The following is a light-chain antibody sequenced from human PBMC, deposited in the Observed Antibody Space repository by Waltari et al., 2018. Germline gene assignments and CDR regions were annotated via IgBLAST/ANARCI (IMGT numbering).Light chain of an antibody. V-gene: IGKV4-1*01. J-gene: IGKJ1*01. CDR2: WAS. Sequence: DIVMTQSPDSLAVSLGERATIDCKSSQSVLSSYKNKNYICWYQQKGGQHPNLLIYWASTRKSGVPDRFSGSGSGTDFTLTISSLQAEDVAVYYCHQYFSHPPWTFGQGTKVEIK. CDR3: HQYFSHPPWT. CDR1: QSVLSSYKNKNY.